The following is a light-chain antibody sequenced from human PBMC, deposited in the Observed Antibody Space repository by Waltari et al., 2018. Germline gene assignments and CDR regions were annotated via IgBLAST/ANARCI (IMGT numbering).Light chain of an antibody. Sequence: QSVLTQPPSVSAAPGQRVTISCSGGSSNIGNNYVSWYRQFPGTAPKLLIYEITEGPSGIPGRFSGSKAGTSATLDITGLQAGDEADYYCGTWDSSLSGAVFGGGTHLTVL. CDR3: GTWDSSLSGAV. V-gene: IGLV1-51*02. CDR1: SSNIGNNY. J-gene: IGLJ7*01. CDR2: EIT.